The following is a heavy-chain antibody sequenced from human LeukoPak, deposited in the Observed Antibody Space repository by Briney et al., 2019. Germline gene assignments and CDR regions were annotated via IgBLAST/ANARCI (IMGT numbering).Heavy chain of an antibody. Sequence: SETLSLTCTVSGGSISSGSYYWSWIRQPAGKGLEWIGRIYTSGSTNYNPSLKSRVTISVATSKNQFSLKLSSVTAADTAVYYCARGGYSSSWYRVTGFWFDPWGQGTLVTVSS. CDR1: GGSISSGSYY. CDR3: ARGGYSSSWYRVTGFWFDP. CDR2: IYTSGST. D-gene: IGHD6-13*01. V-gene: IGHV4-61*02. J-gene: IGHJ5*02.